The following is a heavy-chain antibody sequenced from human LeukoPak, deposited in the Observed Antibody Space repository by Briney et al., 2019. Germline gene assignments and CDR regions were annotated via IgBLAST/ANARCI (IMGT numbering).Heavy chain of an antibody. CDR3: ASRPPDITMIAH. CDR2: INHSGST. Sequence: PSETLSLTCAVYGGSFRGYYWSWIRQPPGKGLEWIGEINHSGSTNYNPSLKSRVTISVDTPKNQFSLKLSSVTAADTAVYYCASRPPDITMIAHWGQGTLVTVSS. D-gene: IGHD3-22*01. CDR1: GGSFRGYY. J-gene: IGHJ4*02. V-gene: IGHV4-34*01.